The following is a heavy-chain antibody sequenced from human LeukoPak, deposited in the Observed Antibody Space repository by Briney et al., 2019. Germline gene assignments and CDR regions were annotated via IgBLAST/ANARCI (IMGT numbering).Heavy chain of an antibody. Sequence: PSETLSLSCTVSGGSISSYYWSWIRQPPGKGLEWIGYIYYSGSTNYNPSLKSRVTISVDTSKNQFSLKLSSVTAADTAVYYCARGNFWSGYYPYFDYWGQGTLVTVSS. D-gene: IGHD3-3*01. CDR1: GGSISSYY. CDR3: ARGNFWSGYYPYFDY. V-gene: IGHV4-59*01. CDR2: IYYSGST. J-gene: IGHJ4*02.